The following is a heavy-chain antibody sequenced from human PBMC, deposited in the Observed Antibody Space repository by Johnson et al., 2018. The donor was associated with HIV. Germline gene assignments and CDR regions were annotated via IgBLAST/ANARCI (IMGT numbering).Heavy chain of an antibody. J-gene: IGHJ3*02. V-gene: IGHV3-66*01. CDR2: ISSGGST. CDR1: GFTVSSNY. CDR3: ARSDHSTLLWFGDNDAFDI. D-gene: IGHD3-10*01. Sequence: VQLVESGGGLVQPGGSLRLSCAASGFTVSSNYMSWVRQAPGKGLEWVSVISSGGSTYYADSVMGGFTISRDNSKNTLYLQMNSLCAEDTAVYYCARSDHSTLLWFGDNDAFDIWGQGTMVTVSS.